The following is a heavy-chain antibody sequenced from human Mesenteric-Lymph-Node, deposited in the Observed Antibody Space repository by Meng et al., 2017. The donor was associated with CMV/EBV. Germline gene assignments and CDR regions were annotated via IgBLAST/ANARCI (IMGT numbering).Heavy chain of an antibody. V-gene: IGHV3-7*01. CDR3: AREGVVVVPAASIVDPSQHEYYYGMDV. J-gene: IGHJ6*02. Sequence: GESLKISCAASGFTFSSYAMHWVRQAPGKGLEWVANIKQDGSEKYYVDSVKGRFTISRDNAKNSLYLQMNSLRAEDTAVYYCAREGVVVVPAASIVDPSQHEYYYGMDVWGQGTTVTVSS. D-gene: IGHD2-2*01. CDR2: IKQDGSEK. CDR1: GFTFSSYA.